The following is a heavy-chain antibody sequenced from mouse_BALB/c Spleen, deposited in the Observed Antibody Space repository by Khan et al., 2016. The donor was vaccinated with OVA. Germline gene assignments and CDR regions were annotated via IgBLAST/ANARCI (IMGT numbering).Heavy chain of an antibody. V-gene: IGHV14-3*02. CDR1: GFNIKDTY. J-gene: IGHJ4*01. CDR3: AYGSSYYYAMDY. D-gene: IGHD1-1*01. Sequence: VQLQQSGAELVKPGASVKLSCTASGFNIKDTYMHWVKQRPEQGLEWIGRIDPANGNTKYDPKFQGKATITADTSSNTAYLQLSSLTSEDTAVYYWAYGSSYYYAMDYWGQGTSVTVSS. CDR2: IDPANGNT.